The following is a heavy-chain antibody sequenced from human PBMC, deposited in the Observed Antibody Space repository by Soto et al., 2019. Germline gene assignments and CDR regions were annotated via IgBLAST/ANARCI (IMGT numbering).Heavy chain of an antibody. V-gene: IGHV4-59*01. CDR2: IYYSGST. Sequence: PSETLSLTCTVSGGSISSYYWSWIRQPPGKGLEWIGYIYYSGSTNYNPSLKSRVTISVDTSKNQFSLKLSSVTAADTAVYYCARVARPDPDGWFDPWGQGTLVTVSS. J-gene: IGHJ5*02. CDR1: GGSISSYY. CDR3: ARVARPDPDGWFDP.